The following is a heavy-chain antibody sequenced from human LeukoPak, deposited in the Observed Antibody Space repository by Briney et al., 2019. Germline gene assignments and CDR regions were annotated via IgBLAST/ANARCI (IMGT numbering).Heavy chain of an antibody. Sequence: GGSLRLSCAASGFTFNNYWIHWVRQVPGKGLVWVSRINNDGSSASYVDSVKGRFAISRDNAKNTLFLQMNSLRAEDTAVYYCARRGTGHGMDVWGQGTTVIVSS. CDR1: GFTFNNYW. CDR2: INNDGSSA. J-gene: IGHJ6*02. V-gene: IGHV3-74*01. D-gene: IGHD1-1*01. CDR3: ARRGTGHGMDV.